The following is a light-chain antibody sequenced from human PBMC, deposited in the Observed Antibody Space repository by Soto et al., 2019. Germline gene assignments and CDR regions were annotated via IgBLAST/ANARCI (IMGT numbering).Light chain of an antibody. CDR2: AAS. Sequence: DIQMTQSPSSLSAAVGDRVTITCRASQAIGKALAWYQHKSGKAPQRLIYAASQNGVPSRFSGSGSGTEFTLTISSLQPEDSAIYYCLQRDSYPLAFDGGTKVEIK. CDR3: LQRDSYPLA. V-gene: IGKV1-17*01. J-gene: IGKJ4*01. CDR1: QAIGKA.